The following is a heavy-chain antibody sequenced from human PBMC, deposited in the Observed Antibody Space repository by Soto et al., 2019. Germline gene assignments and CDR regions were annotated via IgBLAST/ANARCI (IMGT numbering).Heavy chain of an antibody. J-gene: IGHJ6*02. CDR3: ARESGSWRGLGSFLNYYGMDV. CDR2: ISRSSSTI. D-gene: IGHD3-10*01. CDR1: GFIFSNYS. V-gene: IGHV3-48*02. Sequence: EVQLVESGGGLVQPGGSLRLSCTASGFIFSNYSMNWVRQAPGKGLEWVSYISRSSSTIHYTDSVKGRFTIYSDNGKNSVFLQMNSLRDEDTAVYYCARESGSWRGLGSFLNYYGMDVWGQGTKVTVSS.